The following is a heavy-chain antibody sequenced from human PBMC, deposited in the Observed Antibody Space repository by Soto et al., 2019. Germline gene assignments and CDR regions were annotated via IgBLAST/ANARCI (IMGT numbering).Heavy chain of an antibody. J-gene: IGHJ6*02. CDR3: AMYDISGYYWPYYYYGMDV. D-gene: IGHD3-22*01. V-gene: IGHV3-21*01. CDR1: GFTFSTYS. Sequence: EVQLVESGGGLVKPGGSLRLSCAASGFTFSTYSMNWVRQAPGTGLEWVSSISSSSSYIYYADSVKGRFTISRDNAKNSLYLQMNSLRAEDTSVYYCAMYDISGYYWPYYYYGMDVWGQGTTDNVSS. CDR2: ISSSSSYI.